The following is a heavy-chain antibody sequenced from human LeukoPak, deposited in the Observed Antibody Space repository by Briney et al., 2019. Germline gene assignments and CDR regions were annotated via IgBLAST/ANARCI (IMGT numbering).Heavy chain of an antibody. Sequence: PSETLSLTCAVSGGSISSSNWWSWVRQPPGKGLEWIGEIYHSGSTNYNPSLKSRVAISVDKSKNQFSLKLSSVTAADTAVYYCARAGSGYSYGTPVAVWVDPWGQGTLVTVSS. CDR3: ARAGSGYSYGTPVAVWVDP. CDR2: IYHSGST. CDR1: GGSISSSNW. J-gene: IGHJ5*02. V-gene: IGHV4-4*02. D-gene: IGHD5-18*01.